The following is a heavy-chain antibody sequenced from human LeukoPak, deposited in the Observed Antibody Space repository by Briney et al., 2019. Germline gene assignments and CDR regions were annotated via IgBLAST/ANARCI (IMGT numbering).Heavy chain of an antibody. CDR1: GYTFTSCG. CDR3: ARDSGYCSGDSCNYYYGMDV. Sequence: ASVKVSCKASGYTFTSCGVSWVRQAPGQGLAWMGWINVYDGNTKYGQNLQGRVTMTTDTSTSTAYMELRSLGSDDTAVYYCARDSGYCSGDSCNYYYGMDVWGQGTTVTVSS. D-gene: IGHD2-15*01. V-gene: IGHV1-18*01. J-gene: IGHJ6*02. CDR2: INVYDGNT.